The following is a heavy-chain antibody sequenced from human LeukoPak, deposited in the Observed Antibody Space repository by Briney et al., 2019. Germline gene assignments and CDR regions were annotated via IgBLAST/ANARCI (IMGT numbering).Heavy chain of an antibody. Sequence: GASVKVSCKASGYTFTSYGISWVRQAPGQGLEWMGWINPNSGGTNYAQKFQGRVTMTRDTSISTAYMELSRLRSDDTAVYYCARVAYDILTGYYAPLDYWGQGTLVTVSS. D-gene: IGHD3-9*01. V-gene: IGHV1-2*02. CDR3: ARVAYDILTGYYAPLDY. CDR1: GYTFTSYG. J-gene: IGHJ4*02. CDR2: INPNSGGT.